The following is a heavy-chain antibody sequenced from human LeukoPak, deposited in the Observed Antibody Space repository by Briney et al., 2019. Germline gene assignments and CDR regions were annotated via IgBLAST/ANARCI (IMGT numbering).Heavy chain of an antibody. CDR1: GFTFSDYY. D-gene: IGHD1-1*01. CDR3: AREIRLEYYFDY. V-gene: IGHV3-11*04. Sequence: GALRLSCAASGFTFSDYYMSWIRQAPGKGLEWVSYISSSGSTIYYADSVKGRFTISRDNAKNSLYLQMNSLRAEDTAVYYCAREIRLEYYFDYWGQGTLVTVSS. CDR2: ISSSGSTI. J-gene: IGHJ4*02.